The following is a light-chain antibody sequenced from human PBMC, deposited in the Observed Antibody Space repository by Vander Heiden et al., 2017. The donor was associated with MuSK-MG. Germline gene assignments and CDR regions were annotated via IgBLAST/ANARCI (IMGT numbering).Light chain of an antibody. Sequence: SSELTQDPAVSVALGQTVRITCHGDSLRSYYASWYQQKPGKAPVLVIYGKNNRPSGIPDRFSGSSSGNTASLTITGAQAEEEADYYCNSRDSGGDHVVFGGGTKLTVL. CDR3: NSRDSGGDHVV. CDR2: GKN. J-gene: IGLJ2*01. V-gene: IGLV3-19*01. CDR1: SLRSYY.